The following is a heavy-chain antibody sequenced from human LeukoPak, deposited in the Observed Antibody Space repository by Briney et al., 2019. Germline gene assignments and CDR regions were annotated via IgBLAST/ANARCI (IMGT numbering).Heavy chain of an antibody. V-gene: IGHV4-39*01. Sequence: SETLSLTCTVSGGYISSSSTHYWGWIRQPPGKGLEWIGSIYYSGSTYYNPSLKSRVTISVDTSKNQFSLKATSVSAADTAVYYCARSLKISSGWFHNFDYWGQGTLVTVSS. D-gene: IGHD6-19*01. CDR1: GGYISSSSTHY. CDR2: IYYSGST. CDR3: ARSLKISSGWFHNFDY. J-gene: IGHJ4*02.